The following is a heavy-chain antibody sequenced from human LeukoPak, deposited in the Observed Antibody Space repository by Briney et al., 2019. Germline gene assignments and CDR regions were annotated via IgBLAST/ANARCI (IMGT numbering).Heavy chain of an antibody. CDR3: ARDVWFGAGRTFDY. J-gene: IGHJ4*02. Sequence: ASVKVSCKASGYTFTSYGISWVRQAPGQGLEWMGWISGYNGKTNYAQKLQGRVTMTTDTSASTAYMELRSLRSDDTAVYYCARDVWFGAGRTFDYWGQGTLVTVSS. V-gene: IGHV1-18*01. CDR2: ISGYNGKT. CDR1: GYTFTSYG. D-gene: IGHD3-10*01.